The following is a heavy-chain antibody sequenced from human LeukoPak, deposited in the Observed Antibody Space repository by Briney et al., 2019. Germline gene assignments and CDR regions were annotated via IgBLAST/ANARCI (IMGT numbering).Heavy chain of an antibody. CDR2: VYTSGTT. CDR1: GGSISSYY. J-gene: IGHJ5*02. V-gene: IGHV4-4*09. Sequence: SETLSLTCTVSGGSISSYYWSWIRQPPEKGLEWIGYVYTSGTTTYNPPLESRVTISVDTSKNQFSLKLSSVTAADTAVYYCARQYTTGWGNWFDPGGEGTLVTVS. D-gene: IGHD6-19*01. CDR3: ARQYTTGWGNWFDP.